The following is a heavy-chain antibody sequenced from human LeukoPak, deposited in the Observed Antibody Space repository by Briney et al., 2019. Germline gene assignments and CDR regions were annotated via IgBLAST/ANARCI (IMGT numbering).Heavy chain of an antibody. CDR2: IDSDGHTT. CDR3: ATLAYGPDY. D-gene: IGHD3-10*01. Sequence: PGGSLRLSCAASGFTFSRYWMHWVRQAPGKGLVWASGIDSDGHTTFYADYVKGRFTISRDNARNTLFLQMNSLGAEDTAVYYCATLAYGPDYWGQGTLVTVSS. J-gene: IGHJ4*02. CDR1: GFTFSRYW. V-gene: IGHV3-74*01.